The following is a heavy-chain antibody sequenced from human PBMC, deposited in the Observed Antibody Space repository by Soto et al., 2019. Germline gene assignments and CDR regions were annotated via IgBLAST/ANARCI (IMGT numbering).Heavy chain of an antibody. CDR1: GFTFSSYS. CDR3: ARWTRVPYYDYVWGSPPLNSREDYYYGMDV. CDR2: ISSSSSYI. J-gene: IGHJ6*02. V-gene: IGHV3-21*01. D-gene: IGHD3-16*01. Sequence: KPGGSLRLSCAASGFTFSSYSMNWVRQAPGKGLEWVSSISSSSSYIYYADSVKGRFTISRDNAKNSLYLQMNSLRAEDTAVYYCARWTRVPYYDYVWGSPPLNSREDYYYGMDVWGQGTTVTVSS.